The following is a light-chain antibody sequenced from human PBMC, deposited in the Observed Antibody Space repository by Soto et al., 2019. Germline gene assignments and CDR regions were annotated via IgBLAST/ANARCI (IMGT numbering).Light chain of an antibody. CDR1: QSISSY. CDR3: QQRRQWPIT. Sequence: EIVLTQSPATLSLSPGERATLSCRASQSISSYLAWYQQKPGQAPRLLIYDASNRATGIRARFSGSGSETDFTLTISSLEPEDFAVYYCQQRRQWPITFGQGTRLEIK. CDR2: DAS. J-gene: IGKJ5*01. V-gene: IGKV3-11*01.